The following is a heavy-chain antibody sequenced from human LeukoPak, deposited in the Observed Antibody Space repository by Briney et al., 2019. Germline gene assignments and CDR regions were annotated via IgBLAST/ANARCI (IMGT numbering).Heavy chain of an antibody. V-gene: IGHV3-23*01. D-gene: IGHD3-3*01. CDR1: GFTFSSYA. J-gene: IGHJ3*02. Sequence: GGSLRLSCAASGFTFSSYAMSWVRQAPGKGLEWVSAISCSGGSTYYADSVKGRFTISRDNSKNTLYLQMNSLRADDTAVYYCAEWLLSHDTFDIWGQGTMVTVSS. CDR3: AEWLLSHDTFDI. CDR2: ISCSGGST.